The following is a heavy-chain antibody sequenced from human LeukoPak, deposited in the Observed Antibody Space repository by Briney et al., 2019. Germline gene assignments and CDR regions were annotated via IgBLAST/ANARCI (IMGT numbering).Heavy chain of an antibody. D-gene: IGHD2-2*01. Sequence: GGSLRLSCAASGFSFSSYTMNWVRQAPGKGLEWVSSISSDGDYIYYADSVKGRFTISRDNAKNSLYLQMNSLRAEDTAVYHCARTLGYCTSTTCFLTFDYWGQGTLVTVSS. J-gene: IGHJ4*02. V-gene: IGHV3-21*01. CDR1: GFSFSSYT. CDR2: ISSDGDYI. CDR3: ARTLGYCTSTTCFLTFDY.